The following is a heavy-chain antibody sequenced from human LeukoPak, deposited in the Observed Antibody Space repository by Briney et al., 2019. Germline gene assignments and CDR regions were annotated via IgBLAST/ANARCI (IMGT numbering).Heavy chain of an antibody. CDR3: ARDLGGSYYSAFDI. CDR1: GFTFSSYS. V-gene: IGHV3-21*01. J-gene: IGHJ3*02. D-gene: IGHD1-26*01. Sequence: PGGSLRLSCAASGFTFSSYSMNWVRQAQGKGLEWVSSISSSSSYIYYADSVKGRFTISRDNAKNSLYLQMNSLRAEDTAVYYCARDLGGSYYSAFDIWGQGTMVTVSS. CDR2: ISSSSSYI.